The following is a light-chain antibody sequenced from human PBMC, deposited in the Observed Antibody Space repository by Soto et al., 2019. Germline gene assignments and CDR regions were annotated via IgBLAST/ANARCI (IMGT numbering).Light chain of an antibody. CDR2: GAS. Sequence: IQMTQSPSSLSASVGDRVTITCRASQGIKNDLGWYQQKPGKAPKLLISGASTLQSGVPSRFSGSGSGTEFTLTISSLQPEDFATYSCQQLHSWGVTFGGGTKVDIK. J-gene: IGKJ4*01. V-gene: IGKV1-17*01. CDR3: QQLHSWGVT. CDR1: QGIKND.